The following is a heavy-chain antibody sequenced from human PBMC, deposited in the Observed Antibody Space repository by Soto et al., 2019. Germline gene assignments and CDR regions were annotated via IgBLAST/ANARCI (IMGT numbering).Heavy chain of an antibody. V-gene: IGHV5-51*01. D-gene: IGHD6-13*01. Sequence: PGESLKISCKGSGYSFTSYWIGWVRQMPGKGLEWMGIIYPGDSDTRYSPSFQGQVTISADKSISTAYLQWSSLKASDTAMYYCASLGESSSQMSYFDYWGQGTLVTVSS. CDR3: ASLGESSSQMSYFDY. CDR1: GYSFTSYW. CDR2: IYPGDSDT. J-gene: IGHJ4*02.